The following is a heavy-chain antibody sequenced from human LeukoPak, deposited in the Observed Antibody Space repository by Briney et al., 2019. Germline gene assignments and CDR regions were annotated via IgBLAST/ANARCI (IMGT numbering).Heavy chain of an antibody. D-gene: IGHD3-16*01. CDR1: GFTFSNYG. Sequence: AGRSLRLPCAASGFTFSNYGMHWVRQAPGKGLEWVAVIWYDGSDKYHADSVKGRFTISRDNSKNTLYLQMNSLRVEDTAVYYCARPVVLGAYLRGAYYFDSWGQGTLVTVSS. V-gene: IGHV3-33*01. CDR2: IWYDGSDK. J-gene: IGHJ4*02. CDR3: ARPVVLGAYLRGAYYFDS.